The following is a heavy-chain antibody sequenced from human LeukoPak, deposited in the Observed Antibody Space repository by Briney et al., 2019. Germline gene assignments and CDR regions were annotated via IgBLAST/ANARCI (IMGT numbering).Heavy chain of an antibody. CDR3: ARDQGTTVTTEALGY. J-gene: IGHJ4*02. V-gene: IGHV3-53*01. D-gene: IGHD4-17*01. CDR2: IYSGGST. CDR1: GFTVSSNY. Sequence: GGSLRLSCGASGFTVSSNYMSWVRQAPGKGLEWVSLIYSGGSTYYADSVKGRFTISRDNSKNTLYLQMNSLRAEDTAVYYCARDQGTTVTTEALGYWGQGTLVTVPS.